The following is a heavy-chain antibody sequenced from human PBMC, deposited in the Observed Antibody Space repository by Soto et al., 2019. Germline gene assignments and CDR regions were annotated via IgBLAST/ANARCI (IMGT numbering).Heavy chain of an antibody. Sequence: SETLSLTCAVYGGSFSSYYWSWIRQPPGKGLEWIGYIYYSGSTNYNPSLKSRVTISVDTSKNQFSLKLSSVTAADTAVYYCARGYHDFWSGYYQNYYYGMDVWGQGTTVTVSS. CDR3: ARGYHDFWSGYYQNYYYGMDV. CDR2: IYYSGST. V-gene: IGHV4-59*01. CDR1: GGSFSSYY. D-gene: IGHD3-3*01. J-gene: IGHJ6*02.